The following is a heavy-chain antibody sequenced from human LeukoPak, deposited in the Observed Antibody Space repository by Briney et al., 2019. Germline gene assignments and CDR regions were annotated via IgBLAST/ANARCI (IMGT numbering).Heavy chain of an antibody. CDR3: ARVSRIVVVVAAKGGYFDY. CDR2: IYYSGST. Sequence: SETLSLTCTVSGGSISSYYWSWIRQPPGKGLEWIGYIYYSGSTNYNPSLKSRVTISVDTSKNQFSLKLSSVTAADTAVYYCARVSRIVVVVAAKGGYFDYWGQGTLVTVSS. J-gene: IGHJ4*02. V-gene: IGHV4-59*12. CDR1: GGSISSYY. D-gene: IGHD2-15*01.